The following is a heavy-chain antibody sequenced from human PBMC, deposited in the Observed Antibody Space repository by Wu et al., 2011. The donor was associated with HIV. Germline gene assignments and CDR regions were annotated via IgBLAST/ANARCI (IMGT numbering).Heavy chain of an antibody. CDR2: IIPSLSAA. J-gene: IGHJ4*02. CDR3: ARDFGGDEEY. V-gene: IGHV1-69*14. D-gene: IGHD2-21*01. CDR1: GGTFITQG. Sequence: QVQLVQSGTEMKKPGSSVKLSCKASGGTFITQGISWVRQAPGQGLEWVGGIIPSLSAATYAPKFQDRVTITADKSTSTAYMELRSLRSEDTAVYYCARDFGGDEEYWGQGTLVTVSS.